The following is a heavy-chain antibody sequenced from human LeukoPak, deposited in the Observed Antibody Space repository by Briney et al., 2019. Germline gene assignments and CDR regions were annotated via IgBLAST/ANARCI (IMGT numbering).Heavy chain of an antibody. Sequence: PSETLSLTCAAYGGSFSGYYWSWIRQPPGKGLEWIEEINHSGSTNYNPSLKSRVTISVDTSKNQFSLKLTSVTAADTAVYYCARVHSSSSRMGFDPWGQGTLVTVSS. V-gene: IGHV4-34*01. CDR1: GGSFSGYY. CDR3: ARVHSSSSRMGFDP. CDR2: INHSGST. D-gene: IGHD6-6*01. J-gene: IGHJ5*02.